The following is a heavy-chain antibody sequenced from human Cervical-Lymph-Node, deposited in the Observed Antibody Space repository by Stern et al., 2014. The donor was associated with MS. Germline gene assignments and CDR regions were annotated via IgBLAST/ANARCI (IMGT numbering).Heavy chain of an antibody. CDR3: AHGLEIRLWAAY. D-gene: IGHD5-18*01. CDR1: GFSFSTSGVG. J-gene: IGHJ4*02. CDR2: SYWNNDK. V-gene: IGHV2-5*01. Sequence: QITLKESGPTLVKPTQTLTLTCTFSGFSFSTSGVGVGWIRQPPGKALEWLALSYWNNDKRYSPSLKSRLTITKDTSKNQVVLTMTNMDPVDTATYYCAHGLEIRLWAAYWGQGTLVTVSS.